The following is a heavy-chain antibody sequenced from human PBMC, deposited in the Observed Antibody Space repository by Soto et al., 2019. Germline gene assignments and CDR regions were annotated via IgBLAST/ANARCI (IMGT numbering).Heavy chain of an antibody. Sequence: ETLSLTCTVSGGSISSYYWSWIRQPPGKGLEWIGYIYYSGSTNYNPSLKSRVTISVDTSKNQFSLKLSSVTAADTAVYYCARAPEEVYHSLYYFDYWGQGTLVTVSS. CDR3: ARAPEEVYHSLYYFDY. J-gene: IGHJ4*02. D-gene: IGHD3-16*02. CDR1: GGSISSYY. V-gene: IGHV4-59*01. CDR2: IYYSGST.